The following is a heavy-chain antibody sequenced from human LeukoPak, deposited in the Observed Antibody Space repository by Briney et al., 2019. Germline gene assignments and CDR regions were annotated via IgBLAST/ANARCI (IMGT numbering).Heavy chain of an antibody. CDR1: GFTFNNYN. CDR2: ITSSGTYI. CDR3: ARGSGRSWYFYFDY. D-gene: IGHD6-13*01. J-gene: IGHJ4*02. Sequence: GGSLRLSCAASGFTFNNYNMNWVRQAPGKALEWVSSITSSGTYIFYADSVKGRFTISRDNAKNSVYLQMNSLRAEDTALYYCARGSGRSWYFYFDYWGQGTLVTVPS. V-gene: IGHV3-21*04.